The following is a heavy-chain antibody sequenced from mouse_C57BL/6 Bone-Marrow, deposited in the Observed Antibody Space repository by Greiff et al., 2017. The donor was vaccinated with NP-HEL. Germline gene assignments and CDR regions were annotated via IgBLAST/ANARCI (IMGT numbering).Heavy chain of an antibody. V-gene: IGHV10-1*01. CDR2: IRSKSNNYAT. J-gene: IGHJ3*01. D-gene: IGHD1-1*01. Sequence: EVKLMESGGGLVQPKGSLKLSCAASGFSFNTYAMNWVRQAPGKGLEWVARIRSKSNNYATYYADSVKDRFTISRDDSESMLYLQMNNLKTEDTAMYYCVSGGKDYYGSSSFAYWGQGTLVTVSA. CDR3: VSGGKDYYGSSSFAY. CDR1: GFSFNTYA.